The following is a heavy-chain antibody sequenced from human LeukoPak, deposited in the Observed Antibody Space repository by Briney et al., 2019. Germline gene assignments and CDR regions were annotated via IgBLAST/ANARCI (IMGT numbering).Heavy chain of an antibody. CDR1: GFTFSSYN. D-gene: IGHD6-19*01. Sequence: PGGSLRLSCAASGFTFSSYNMNWVRQAPGKGLEWVPSISSSSTYIYYADSVKGRFTISRDNAKNTLYLQMNSLRAEDTAVYYCAKDLAGYSSGWEINWFDPWGQGTLVTVSS. CDR3: AKDLAGYSSGWEINWFDP. CDR2: ISSSSTYI. J-gene: IGHJ5*02. V-gene: IGHV3-21*04.